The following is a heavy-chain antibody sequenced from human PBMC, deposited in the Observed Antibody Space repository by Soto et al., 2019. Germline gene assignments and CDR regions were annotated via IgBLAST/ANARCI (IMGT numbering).Heavy chain of an antibody. CDR2: ISAYNGNT. Sequence: QVQLVQSGAEVKKPGASVKVSCKASGYTFASYAISWMRQAPGQGLEWMGWISAYNGNTNYAQKHQGRVTMKTDTSRGTAYLELRSRRSDDTAVYYCARDPPPLDYGGQGPLVTFSS. J-gene: IGHJ4*02. CDR1: GYTFASYA. CDR3: ARDPPPLDY. V-gene: IGHV1-18*01.